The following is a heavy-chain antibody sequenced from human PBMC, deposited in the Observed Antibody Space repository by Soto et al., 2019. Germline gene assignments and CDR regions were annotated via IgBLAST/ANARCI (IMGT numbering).Heavy chain of an antibody. CDR3: ARRYCIGSGCYLYGMDD. Sequence: QVQLVQSGAEVKKPGSSVKVSGKASGGTFSTYAISWVRQAPGQGLEWMGGIIPMFGTANYAQKVQGRVTITADECTSRAYRELSSVRSEETGVFYGARRYCIGSGCYLYGMDDGGQGSTVTVSS. CDR1: GGTFSTYA. J-gene: IGHJ6*02. D-gene: IGHD2-15*01. V-gene: IGHV1-69*12. CDR2: IIPMFGTA.